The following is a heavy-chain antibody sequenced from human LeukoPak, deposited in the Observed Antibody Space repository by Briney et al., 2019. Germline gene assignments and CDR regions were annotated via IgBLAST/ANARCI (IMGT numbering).Heavy chain of an antibody. CDR3: ARDTGCAGGTCFSFYDY. D-gene: IGHD2-15*01. Sequence: TWVRQAPGXXLEWVANIKQDGSQKYYVDSVKGRFTISRDNAKNSLYLQMDSLRAEDTAVYYCARDTGCAGGTCFSFYDYWGQGTLVTVSS. CDR2: IKQDGSQK. V-gene: IGHV3-7*01. J-gene: IGHJ4*02.